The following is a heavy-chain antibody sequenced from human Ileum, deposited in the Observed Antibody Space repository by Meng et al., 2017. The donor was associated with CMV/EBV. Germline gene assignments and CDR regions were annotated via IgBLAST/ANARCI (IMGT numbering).Heavy chain of an antibody. CDR1: GYTFTGYY. V-gene: IGHV1-2*02. J-gene: IGHJ2*01. CDR2: INPNSGGT. Sequence: ASVKVSCKASGYTFTGYYMHWVRQAPGQGLEWMGWINPNSGGTNYAQKFQGRVTMTRDTSISTAYMELSRLRSDDTAVYYCAKDAFGSQRYFDLWGRGTLVTVSS. D-gene: IGHD1-26*01. CDR3: AKDAFGSQRYFDL.